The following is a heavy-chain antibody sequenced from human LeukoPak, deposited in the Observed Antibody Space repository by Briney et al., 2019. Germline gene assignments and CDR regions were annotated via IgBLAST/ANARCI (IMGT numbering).Heavy chain of an antibody. CDR3: ARSGSYQNFDY. V-gene: IGHV3-7*01. D-gene: IGHD1-26*01. CDR1: GFTFGSYW. Sequence: GGSLRLSCAASGFTFGSYWMSWVRQAPGKGLEWVANIRQDGSEKYYVDSVKGRFTISRDNAKNSLYLQMNSLRAEDTAVYYCARSGSYQNFDYWGQGTLVTVSS. CDR2: IRQDGSEK. J-gene: IGHJ4*02.